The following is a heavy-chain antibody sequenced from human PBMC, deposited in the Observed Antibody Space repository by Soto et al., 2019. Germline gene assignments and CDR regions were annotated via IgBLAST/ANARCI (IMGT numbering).Heavy chain of an antibody. D-gene: IGHD3-22*01. CDR3: TTAYYDSSGYYYFDY. Sequence: GGSLRLSCAASGFTFSNAWMSWVRQAPGKGLEWVGRIKNKTDGGTTDYAAPVKGRFTISRDDSKNTLYLQMNSLKTEDTAMYYCTTAYYDSSGYYYFDYWGQGTLVTVSS. CDR2: IKNKTDGGTT. J-gene: IGHJ4*02. V-gene: IGHV3-15*01. CDR1: GFTFSNAW.